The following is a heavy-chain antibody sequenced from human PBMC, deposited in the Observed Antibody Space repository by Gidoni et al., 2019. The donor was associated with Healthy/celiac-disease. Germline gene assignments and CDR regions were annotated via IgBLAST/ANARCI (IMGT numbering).Heavy chain of an antibody. CDR3: AKKANVEMATVSPFDP. CDR2: ISGSGGRK. Sequence: EVQLLESGGGLVQPGVSLRLSCAASGFTFSSYARSWVRQAPGKGLEWVSAISGSGGRKYYADSVKCRFTISRDNSKNTLYLQMNSLRAEDTAVYYGAKKANVEMATVSPFDPWGHGTLVTVSS. D-gene: IGHD4-4*01. CDR1: GFTFSSYA. J-gene: IGHJ5*02. V-gene: IGHV3-23*01.